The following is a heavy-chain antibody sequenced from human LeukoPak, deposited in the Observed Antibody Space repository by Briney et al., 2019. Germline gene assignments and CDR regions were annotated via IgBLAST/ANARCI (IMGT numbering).Heavy chain of an antibody. J-gene: IGHJ3*02. CDR3: ARPRTSGWIHDVYDI. CDR2: MNPSSGGT. D-gene: IGHD6-19*01. V-gene: IGHV1-2*02. CDR1: GYTFTGHY. Sequence: ASVKVSCKASGYTFTGHYMHWVRQAPGQGLEWMGWMNPSSGGTRYSQKSQGRVTMTRDTSINTAYMEVSRLTFDDTAVYYCARPRTSGWIHDVYDIWGQGTLVTVPS.